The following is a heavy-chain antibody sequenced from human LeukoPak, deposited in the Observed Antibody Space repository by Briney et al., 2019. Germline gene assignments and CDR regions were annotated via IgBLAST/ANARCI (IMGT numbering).Heavy chain of an antibody. CDR3: ARGVCSGGSCYSVSWFDP. CDR2: IYTSGST. Sequence: SETLSLTCTVSGGSISSYYWSWIRQPAGKGLEWIGRIYTSGSTNYNPSLKSRVTMSVDTSKNQFSLKLSSVTAADTAVYYCARGVCSGGSCYSVSWFDPWGQGPLVTVSS. J-gene: IGHJ5*02. CDR1: GGSISSYY. V-gene: IGHV4-4*07. D-gene: IGHD2-15*01.